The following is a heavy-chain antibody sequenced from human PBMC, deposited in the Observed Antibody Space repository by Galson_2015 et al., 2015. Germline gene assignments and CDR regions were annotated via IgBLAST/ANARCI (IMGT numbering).Heavy chain of an antibody. V-gene: IGHV4-4*02. CDR3: ARGPYSSSPSMAGAFDI. Sequence: SETLSLTCAVSGGSISSSNWWSWVRQPPGKGLEWIGEIYHSGSTNYNPSLKSRVTISVDKSKNQFSLKLSSVTAADTAVYYCARGPYSSSPSMAGAFDIWGQGTMVTVSS. D-gene: IGHD6-13*01. CDR1: GGSISSSNW. CDR2: IYHSGST. J-gene: IGHJ3*02.